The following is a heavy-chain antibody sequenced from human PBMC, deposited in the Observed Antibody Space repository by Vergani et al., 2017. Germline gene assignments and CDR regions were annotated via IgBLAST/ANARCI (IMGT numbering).Heavy chain of an antibody. J-gene: IGHJ6*03. CDR3: ARGYTPYYYMDV. Sequence: QVQLQESGPGLVKPSQTLSLTCTVAGGSISSGGYYWSWIRQHPGKGLEWIGYIHYSGSTYYNPSLKSRVTISVDTSKNQFYLKLSSVTAADTAVYYCARGYTPYYYMDVWSKGTTVTVSS. D-gene: IGHD1-14*01. V-gene: IGHV4-31*03. CDR2: IHYSGST. CDR1: GGSISSGGYY.